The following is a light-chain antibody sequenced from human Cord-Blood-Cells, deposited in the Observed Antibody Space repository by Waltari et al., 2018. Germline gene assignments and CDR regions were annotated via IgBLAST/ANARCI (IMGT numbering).Light chain of an antibody. CDR1: QSVLYSSNNKNY. J-gene: IGKJ1*01. Sequence: DIVMTQSPDSLAVSLGARAPINCKSSQSVLYSSNNKNYLAWYQQKPGQPPKLLIYWASTRESGVPDRFSGSGSGTDFTLTISSLQAEDVAVYYCQQYYSTWTFGQGTKVEIK. CDR3: QQYYSTWT. V-gene: IGKV4-1*01. CDR2: WAS.